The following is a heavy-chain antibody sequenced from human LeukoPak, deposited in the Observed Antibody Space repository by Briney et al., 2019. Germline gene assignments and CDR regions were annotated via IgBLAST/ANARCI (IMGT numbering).Heavy chain of an antibody. CDR1: GYSFTTYA. J-gene: IGHJ5*02. D-gene: IGHD3-22*01. Sequence: GASVKVSCKASGYSFTTYAMNWVRQAPGQGLEWMGWINTNTGNPTYAQGFTGRFVFSLDTSVSTAYLQISSLKAEDTAVYYCARELLITRTWFDPWGQGTLATVSS. CDR2: INTNTGNP. V-gene: IGHV7-4-1*02. CDR3: ARELLITRTWFDP.